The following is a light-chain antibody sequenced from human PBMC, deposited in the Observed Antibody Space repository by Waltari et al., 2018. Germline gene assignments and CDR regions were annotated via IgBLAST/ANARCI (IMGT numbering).Light chain of an antibody. CDR1: SSHFDAYDH. V-gene: IGLV2-11*01. J-gene: IGLJ2*01. Sequence: SLTQPPSVSGSPGQSVTISCTGTSSHFDAYDHVSCYPQHPDTAPKLMMYHVSKWPSGVSDRFSGSKPGKTASLTSSGRQDEDEADYYCSSGTGSNTFLFGGGTRLTVL. CDR2: HVS. CDR3: SSGTGSNTFL.